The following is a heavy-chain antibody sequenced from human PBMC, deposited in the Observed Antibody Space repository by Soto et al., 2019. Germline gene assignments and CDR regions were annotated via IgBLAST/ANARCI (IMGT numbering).Heavy chain of an antibody. D-gene: IGHD3-10*01. CDR3: ARDLLVRGTSQIYYYYGIDV. J-gene: IGHJ6*02. CDR2: INPNSGGT. CDR1: GYTFTGYY. V-gene: IGHV1-2*07. Sequence: QVQLVQSGAEVKKPGASVKVSCKASGYTFTGYYMHWVRQAPVQGLEWMGWINPNSGGTNYAHKFPGGVTMTRDTSISTAYMELSRLRSDDTAVYYCARDLLVRGTSQIYYYYGIDVWGQGTTVTVSS.